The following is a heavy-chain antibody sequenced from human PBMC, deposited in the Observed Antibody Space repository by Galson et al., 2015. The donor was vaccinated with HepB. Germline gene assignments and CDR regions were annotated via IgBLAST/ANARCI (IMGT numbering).Heavy chain of an antibody. Sequence: SETLSLTCAVSGGSISSSNWWSWVRQPPGKGLEWIGEIYHSGSTNYNPSLKSRVTISVDKSKNQFSLKLSSVTAADTAVYYCARAPLCSGGSCYLIRRPPGGFDPWGQGTLVTVSS. J-gene: IGHJ5*02. D-gene: IGHD2-15*01. CDR3: ARAPLCSGGSCYLIRRPPGGFDP. V-gene: IGHV4-4*02. CDR1: GGSISSSNW. CDR2: IYHSGST.